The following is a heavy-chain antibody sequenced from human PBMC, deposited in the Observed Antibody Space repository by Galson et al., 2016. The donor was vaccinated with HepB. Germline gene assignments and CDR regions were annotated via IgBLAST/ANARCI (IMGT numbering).Heavy chain of an antibody. D-gene: IGHD3-10*02. Sequence: SLRLSCAASGFTFNRRGMHWVRQAPGKGLEWVAADSMDGRRKFYADSVKGRFTISRDNSNNMLFPQMSSLRVDDTAVYYCAIRHEYCPPVGCSVDSWGQGTLVSVSS. CDR2: DSMDGRRK. J-gene: IGHJ4*02. V-gene: IGHV3-30*03. CDR3: AIRHEYCPPVGCSVDS. CDR1: GFTFNRRG.